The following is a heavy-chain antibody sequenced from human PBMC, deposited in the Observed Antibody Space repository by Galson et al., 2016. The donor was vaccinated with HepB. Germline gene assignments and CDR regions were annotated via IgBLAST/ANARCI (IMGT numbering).Heavy chain of an antibody. J-gene: IGHJ4*02. CDR3: AKNGRSDSTGYFDPYFDY. CDR1: GFKFDDFA. D-gene: IGHD3-22*01. Sequence: SLGLSCAASGFKFDDFAMYWVRQAPGKGLEWVSGISWDSGSIGYADSVKGRFTISRDNAKNSLYLQMNSLRADDTALYYCAKNGRSDSTGYFDPYFDYWGRGTLVTVSA. CDR2: ISWDSGSI. V-gene: IGHV3-9*01.